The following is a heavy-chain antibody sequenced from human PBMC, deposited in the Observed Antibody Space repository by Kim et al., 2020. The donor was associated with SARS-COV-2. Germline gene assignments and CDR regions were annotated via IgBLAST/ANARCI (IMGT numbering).Heavy chain of an antibody. V-gene: IGHV6-1*01. CDR2: TYYRSKWYN. CDR1: GDSVSSNSAA. CDR3: ARGPDTAMGPNGVWFDP. Sequence: SQTLSLTCAISGDSVSSNSAAWNWIRQSPSRGLEWLGRTYYRSKWYNDYAVSVKSRITINPDTSKNQFSLQLNSVTPEDTAVYYCARGPDTAMGPNGVWFDPWGQGTLVTVSS. D-gene: IGHD5-18*01. J-gene: IGHJ5*02.